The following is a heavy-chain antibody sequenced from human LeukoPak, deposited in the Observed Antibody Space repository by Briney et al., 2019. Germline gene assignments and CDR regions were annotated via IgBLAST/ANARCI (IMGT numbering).Heavy chain of an antibody. CDR2: ISGSGGST. CDR1: GFTFSSYA. D-gene: IGHD1-26*01. CDR3: ARSSGSFYRNYFDY. Sequence: GGSLRLSCAVSGFTFSSYAMSWVRQAPGKGLGWVSAISGSGGSTFYADSVKGRFTISRDNSKNTLFLQMNSLRAEDTAVYYCARSSGSFYRNYFDYWGQGTLVTVSS. V-gene: IGHV3-23*01. J-gene: IGHJ4*02.